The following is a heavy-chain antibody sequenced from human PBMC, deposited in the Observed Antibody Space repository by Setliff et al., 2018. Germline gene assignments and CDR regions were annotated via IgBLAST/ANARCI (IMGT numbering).Heavy chain of an antibody. Sequence: GASVKVSCKASGYSFTDYYMHWVRQAPGQGLEWMGWSSTDNGNTHYAQKFRGRVTMTTVTSTSTAYMELRSLTSDDTAVYYCARGPLGTWGQGTLVTVSS. D-gene: IGHD1-1*01. CDR2: SSTDNGNT. J-gene: IGHJ4*02. V-gene: IGHV1-18*04. CDR1: GYSFTDYY. CDR3: ARGPLGT.